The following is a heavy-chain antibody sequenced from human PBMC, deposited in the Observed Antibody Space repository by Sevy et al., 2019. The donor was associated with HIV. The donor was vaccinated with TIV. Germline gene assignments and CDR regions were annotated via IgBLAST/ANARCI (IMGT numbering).Heavy chain of an antibody. D-gene: IGHD1-1*01. CDR3: ARVSGANSYYFDY. Sequence: SETLSLTCTVSGGSISSYYWSWIRQPPGKGLEWIGYIYYSGSTNYNPSLKSRVTISVDTSKNQFSLKLSSVTAADTAVYYCARVSGANSYYFDYWGQGTLVTVSS. V-gene: IGHV4-59*13. J-gene: IGHJ4*02. CDR1: GGSISSYY. CDR2: IYYSGST.